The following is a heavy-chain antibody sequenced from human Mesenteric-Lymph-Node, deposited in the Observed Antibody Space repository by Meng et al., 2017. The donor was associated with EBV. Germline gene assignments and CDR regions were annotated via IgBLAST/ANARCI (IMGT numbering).Heavy chain of an antibody. V-gene: IGHV4-61*01. Sequence: QVQLQEAGPGLVKPSETLSLTCTVSGGSVSSGSYYWTWIRQPPGKGLEWIGYMYYTGSGNYIPSLKSRVTILVDTSKNQFFLRLSSVTAADTAVYYCARDLGSRIWGQGMLVTVSS. CDR2: MYYTGSG. D-gene: IGHD3-16*01. J-gene: IGHJ4*02. CDR1: GGSVSSGSYY. CDR3: ARDLGSRI.